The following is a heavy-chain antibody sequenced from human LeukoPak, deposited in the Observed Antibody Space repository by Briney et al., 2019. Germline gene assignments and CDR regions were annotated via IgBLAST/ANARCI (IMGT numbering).Heavy chain of an antibody. CDR3: AKDRRWTEGDWFDP. CDR2: ISYDGSNK. J-gene: IGHJ5*02. Sequence: GRSLRLSCAASGFTSSSYGMHWVRQAPGKGLEWVAVISYDGSNKYYADSVKGRFTISRDNSKNTLYLQMNSLRAEDTAVYYCAKDRRWTEGDWFDPWGQGTLVTVSS. V-gene: IGHV3-30*18. CDR1: GFTSSSYG. D-gene: IGHD2-15*01.